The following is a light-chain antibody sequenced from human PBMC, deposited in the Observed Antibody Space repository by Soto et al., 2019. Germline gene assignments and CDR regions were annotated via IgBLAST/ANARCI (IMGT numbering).Light chain of an antibody. CDR3: QQTSTAPCT. CDR2: TAS. CDR1: ERISDY. Sequence: DIQMTQSPSSLSASVGDRVTISCRASERISDYLAWYQQKPGKAPKLLINTASSLRSGVPSRFSGSGSGTDFTLTIDSLQPEDFATYFCQQTSTAPCTFGQGTKVEIK. V-gene: IGKV1-39*01. J-gene: IGKJ1*01.